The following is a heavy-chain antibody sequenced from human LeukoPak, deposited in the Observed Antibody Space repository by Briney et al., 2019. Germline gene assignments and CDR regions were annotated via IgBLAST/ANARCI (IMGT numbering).Heavy chain of an antibody. V-gene: IGHV1-18*01. D-gene: IGHD4-17*01. J-gene: IGHJ4*02. CDR2: ISAYNGNT. CDR3: ARDWATVTTSDPFDY. Sequence: GASVKVSCKASGYTFTSYGISWVRQAPGQGLEWMGWISAYNGNTNYAQKLQGRVTMTTDTSTSTAYMELRSLRSDDTAVYYCARDWATVTTSDPFDYWGQGTLVTVSS. CDR1: GYTFTSYG.